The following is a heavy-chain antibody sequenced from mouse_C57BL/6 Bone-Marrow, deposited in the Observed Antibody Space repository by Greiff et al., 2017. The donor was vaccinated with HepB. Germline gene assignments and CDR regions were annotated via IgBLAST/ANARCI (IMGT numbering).Heavy chain of an antibody. V-gene: IGHV1-55*01. CDR2: IYPGSGST. Sequence: QVHVKQSGAELVKPGASVKMSCKASGYTFTSYWITWVKQRPGQGLEWIGDIYPGSGSTNYNEKFKSKATLTVDTSSSTAYMQLSSLTSEDSAVYYCASPYYGSSPYAMDYWGQGTSVTVSS. J-gene: IGHJ4*01. D-gene: IGHD1-1*01. CDR3: ASPYYGSSPYAMDY. CDR1: GYTFTSYW.